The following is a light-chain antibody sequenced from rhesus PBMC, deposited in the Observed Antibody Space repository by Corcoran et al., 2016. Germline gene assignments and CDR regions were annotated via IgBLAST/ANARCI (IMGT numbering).Light chain of an antibody. Sequence: DIQMTQPPSSLSASVGDTVTITCRASRVINSFLNWFQQKPGKAPRLLIFDASNLESGVPSRFCGHGSGTDFTLPISSLQPEDFAAYYCLQHNSYPLTFGPGTKLDLK. CDR2: DAS. CDR1: RVINSF. V-gene: IGKV1-28*03. CDR3: LQHNSYPLT. J-gene: IGKJ3*01.